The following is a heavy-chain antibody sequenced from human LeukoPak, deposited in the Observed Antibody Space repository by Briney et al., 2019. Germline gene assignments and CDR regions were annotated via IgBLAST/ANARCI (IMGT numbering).Heavy chain of an antibody. CDR2: IYTSGST. CDR3: ARAGVRANFDY. V-gene: IGHV4-61*02. Sequence: SETLSLTCTVSGGSISSGSYYWSWIRQPAGKGLEWIGRIYTSGSTNYNPSLKSRVTISVDTSKNQFSLKLSSVTAADTAVYYCARAGVRANFDYWGQGTLVTVSS. D-gene: IGHD3-10*01. CDR1: GGSISSGSYY. J-gene: IGHJ4*02.